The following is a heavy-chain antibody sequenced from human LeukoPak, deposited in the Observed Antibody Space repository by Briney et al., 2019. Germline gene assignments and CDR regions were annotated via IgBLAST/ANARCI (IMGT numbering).Heavy chain of an antibody. CDR1: GGSFSGYY. D-gene: IGHD3-10*01. CDR2: IYYTGSP. CDR3: VRSFRYNWFDP. V-gene: IGHV4-34*01. J-gene: IGHJ5*02. Sequence: PSETLSLTCAVYGGSFSGYYWSWIRQPPGKGLEWIGSIYYTGSPYYNPSLKNRVTISLDTSKNQFSLKLSSVTAADTAVYYCVRSFRYNWFDPWGQGTLVTVSS.